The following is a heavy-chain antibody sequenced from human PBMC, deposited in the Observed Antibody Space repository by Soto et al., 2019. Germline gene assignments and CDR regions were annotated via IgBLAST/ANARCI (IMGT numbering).Heavy chain of an antibody. J-gene: IGHJ5*02. CDR2: INAGNGNT. Sequence: ASVKVSCKASGYTFTSYAMHWVRQAPGQRLEWMGWINAGNGNTKYSQKFQGRVTITRDTSASTAYMELSSLRSEDTAVYYCARAYDFWSGSNLFDPWGQGTLVTVSS. CDR1: GYTFTSYA. CDR3: ARAYDFWSGSNLFDP. D-gene: IGHD3-3*01. V-gene: IGHV1-3*01.